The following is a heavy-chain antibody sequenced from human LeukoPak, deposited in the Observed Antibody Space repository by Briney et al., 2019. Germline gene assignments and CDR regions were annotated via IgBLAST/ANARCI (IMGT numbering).Heavy chain of an antibody. J-gene: IGHJ4*02. CDR2: IYTSGST. D-gene: IGHD3-22*01. CDR1: GGSISSGSYY. V-gene: IGHV4-61*02. CDR3: ARERGDYYDSSGYQEPFDY. Sequence: TLSLTCTVSGGSISSGSYYWSWIRQPAGKGLEWIGRIYTSGSTNYNPSLKSRVTISVDTSKNQFSLKLSSVTAADTAVYYCARERGDYYDSSGYQEPFDYWGQGTLVTVSS.